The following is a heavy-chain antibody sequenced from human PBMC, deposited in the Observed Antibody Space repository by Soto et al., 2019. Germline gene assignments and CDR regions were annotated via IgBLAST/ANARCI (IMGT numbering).Heavy chain of an antibody. J-gene: IGHJ6*02. CDR2: IIPIFGTA. V-gene: IGHV1-69*06. CDR1: GGTFSSYA. Sequence: QVQLVQSGAEVKKPGSSVKVSCKASGGTFSSYAISWVRQAPGQGLEWMGGIIPIFGTANYAQKFQGRVTITADKSTSTAYMELSSLRSEDTPVYYCARGPREAAVYYYYGMDVWGQGTTVTVSS. CDR3: ARGPREAAVYYYYGMDV. D-gene: IGHD6-13*01.